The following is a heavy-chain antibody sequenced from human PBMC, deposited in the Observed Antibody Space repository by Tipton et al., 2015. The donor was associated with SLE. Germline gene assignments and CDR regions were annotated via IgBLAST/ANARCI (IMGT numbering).Heavy chain of an antibody. D-gene: IGHD6-19*01. V-gene: IGHV3-23*01. Sequence: GSLRLSCAASGFTFSSYAMSWVRQAPGKGLEWVSAISGSGGSTYYADSVKGRFTISRDNSKNTLYLQMNSLRAEDTAVYYCAKDRRGAVAGNGKAFDYWGQGTLVTVSS. CDR1: GFTFSSYA. CDR2: ISGSGGST. CDR3: AKDRRGAVAGNGKAFDY. J-gene: IGHJ4*02.